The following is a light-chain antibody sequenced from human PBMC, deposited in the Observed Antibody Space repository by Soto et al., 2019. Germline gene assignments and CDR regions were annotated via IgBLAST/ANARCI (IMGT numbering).Light chain of an antibody. CDR1: PSVSSSF. CDR3: RQYGSAPRT. J-gene: IGKJ1*01. Sequence: EIVLTQSPATLSLSPWERATLSFRSSPSVSSSFLAWYQQIPGQPPRLLIYSASGRATGIPDRFSGSGSGTDFTLTISSLEPEDSAVYYCRQYGSAPRTFGQGTKVDIK. V-gene: IGKV3-20*01. CDR2: SAS.